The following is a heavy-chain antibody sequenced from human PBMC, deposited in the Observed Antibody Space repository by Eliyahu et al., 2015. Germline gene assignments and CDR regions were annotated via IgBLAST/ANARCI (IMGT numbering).Heavy chain of an antibody. V-gene: IGHV3-74*01. CDR1: GXTFSSYW. CDR2: INSDGSST. D-gene: IGHD2-15*01. Sequence: EVQLVESGGGLVQPGGSLRLSCAASGXTFSSYWMHWVRQAPGKGLVWVXRINSDGSSTSYADSVKGRFTISRDNAKNTLYLQMNSLRAEDTAVYYCARDEGGGFDYWGQGTLVTVSS. CDR3: ARDEGGGFDY. J-gene: IGHJ4*02.